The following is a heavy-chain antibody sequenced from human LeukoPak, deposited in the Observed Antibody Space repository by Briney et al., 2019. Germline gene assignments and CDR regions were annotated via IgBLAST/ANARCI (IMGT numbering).Heavy chain of an antibody. CDR3: ARLRRVTMRVVGRPAGWQFDY. V-gene: IGHV4-39*01. Sequence: SETLSLTCTVSGGSISSSSYYWGWIRQPPGKGLEWIGSIYYSGSTYYNPSLKSRVTISVDTSKNQFSLKLSSVTAADTAVYYCARLRRVTMRVVGRPAGWQFDYWGQGTLVTVSS. D-gene: IGHD3-22*01. CDR2: IYYSGST. J-gene: IGHJ4*02. CDR1: GGSISSSSYY.